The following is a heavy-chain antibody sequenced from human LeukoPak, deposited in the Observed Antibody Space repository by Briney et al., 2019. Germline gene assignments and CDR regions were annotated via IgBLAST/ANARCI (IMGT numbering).Heavy chain of an antibody. CDR2: INHSGST. CDR3: ARGRADRYGYQGLYDY. CDR1: GGSFSGYY. D-gene: IGHD5-18*01. V-gene: IGHV4-34*01. Sequence: PSETLSLTCAVYGGSFSGYYWSWIRQPPGKGLEWIGEINHSGSTNYNPSLKSRVTISVDTPKNQFSLKLSSVTAADTAVYYCARGRADRYGYQGLYDYWGQGTLVTVSS. J-gene: IGHJ4*02.